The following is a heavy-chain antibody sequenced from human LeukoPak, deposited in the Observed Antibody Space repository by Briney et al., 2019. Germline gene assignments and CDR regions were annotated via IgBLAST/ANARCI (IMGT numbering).Heavy chain of an antibody. D-gene: IGHD2-21*01. CDR3: AKFLVTHIVVANYYFDY. J-gene: IGHJ4*02. V-gene: IGHV3-23*01. CDR2: ISGSGGST. CDR1: GFTFSSYA. Sequence: GGSLRLSCAASGFTFSSYAMSWVRQAPGKGLEWVSAISGSGGSTYYADSVKGRFTISRDNSKNTLYLQMNNLRAEDTAVYYCAKFLVTHIVVANYYFDYWGQGTLVTVSS.